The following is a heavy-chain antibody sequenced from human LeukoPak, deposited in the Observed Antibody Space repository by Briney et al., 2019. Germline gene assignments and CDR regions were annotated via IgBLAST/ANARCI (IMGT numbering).Heavy chain of an antibody. CDR1: GFAFIDYD. J-gene: IGHJ4*02. D-gene: IGHD6-19*01. CDR2: IGIRGDT. CDR3: ARGGIQVSGIDEFDY. Sequence: GGSLRLSCAAAGFAFIDYDMHWVRQVIGKGLERVSAIGIRGDTHYSGAVKGRFTISRENAESSLYLKMNSLRAEDTAVYYCARGGIQVSGIDEFDYWGQGTLVTVSS. V-gene: IGHV3-13*01.